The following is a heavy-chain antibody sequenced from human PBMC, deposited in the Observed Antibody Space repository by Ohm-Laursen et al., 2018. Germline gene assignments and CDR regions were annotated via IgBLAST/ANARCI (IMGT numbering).Heavy chain of an antibody. D-gene: IGHD3-22*01. CDR1: GFPFSTYA. J-gene: IGHJ4*02. CDR3: AKRHLTYYYDSSGYYHDY. CDR2: IGGSGTST. V-gene: IGHV3-23*01. Sequence: SLRLSCSASGFPFSTYAMNWVRQAPGKGLEWVSAIGGSGTSTYYADSVKGRSTISRDNSKNTLYLQMNSLRAEDTAVYYCAKRHLTYYYDSSGYYHDYWGQGTLVTVSS.